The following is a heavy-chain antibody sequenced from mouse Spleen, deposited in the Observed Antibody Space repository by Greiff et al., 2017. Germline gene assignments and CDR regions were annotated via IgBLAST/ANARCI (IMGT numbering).Heavy chain of an antibody. CDR1: GYTFTDYE. CDR3: TRKGYGNPFDY. V-gene: IGHV1-15*01. CDR2: IDPETGGT. D-gene: IGHD2-10*02. Sequence: VQLQQSGAELVRPGASVTLSCKASGYTFTDYEMHWVKQTPVHGLEWIGAIDPETGGTAYNQKFKGKATLTADKSSSTAYMELRSLTSEDSAVYYCTRKGYGNPFDYWGQGTTLTVSS. J-gene: IGHJ2*01.